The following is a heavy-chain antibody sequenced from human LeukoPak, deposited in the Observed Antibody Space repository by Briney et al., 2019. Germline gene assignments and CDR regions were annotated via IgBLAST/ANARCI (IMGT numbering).Heavy chain of an antibody. CDR2: ISANNDNT. D-gene: IGHD3-16*02. V-gene: IGHV1-18*01. Sequence: ASVKVSCKASGYAFGFYGISWVRQAPRQGLEWMGWISANNDNTHFAQKFQGRVTMTTDTSTSTAYMEVRSLRSEDTAVYYCARAYYVWGSYRYFDYWGQGTLVTVSS. CDR3: ARAYYVWGSYRYFDY. J-gene: IGHJ4*02. CDR1: GYAFGFYG.